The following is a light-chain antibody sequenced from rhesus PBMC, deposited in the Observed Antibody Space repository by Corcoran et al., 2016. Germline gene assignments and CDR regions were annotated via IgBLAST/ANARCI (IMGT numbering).Light chain of an antibody. CDR3: QHGYGTPRT. V-gene: IGKV1-74*01. Sequence: DIQMTQSPSSLSASVGDRVTITCRASENVNNYLNWYQQKPGKAPKLLIYKASTLQRGVPSRFSGSGSGTDYTFTISSLQPEDVATYYCQHGYGTPRTFGQGTKGEIK. CDR2: KAS. J-gene: IGKJ1*01. CDR1: ENVNNY.